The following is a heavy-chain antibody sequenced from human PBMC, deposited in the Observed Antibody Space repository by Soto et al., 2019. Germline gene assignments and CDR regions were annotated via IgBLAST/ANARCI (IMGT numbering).Heavy chain of an antibody. J-gene: IGHJ4*02. Sequence: QVHLVQSGAEVKKTGASVTVSCKASGYTFSSYGISWVRQAPGQGLEWLGWISAYNGNTHYAQKFQGRVTMTTDTSTYTAYMELRSLRSDDTAVYYCARDRYVVVPLAIPGLVPFDYWGQGTLVTVSS. V-gene: IGHV1-18*01. CDR1: GYTFSSYG. CDR3: ARDRYVVVPLAIPGLVPFDY. D-gene: IGHD2-21*01. CDR2: ISAYNGNT.